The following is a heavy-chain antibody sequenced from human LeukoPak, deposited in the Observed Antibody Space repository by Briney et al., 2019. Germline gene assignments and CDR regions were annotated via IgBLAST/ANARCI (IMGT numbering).Heavy chain of an antibody. V-gene: IGHV3-9*01. D-gene: IGHD2-8*01. CDR1: GFTFDDYA. J-gene: IGHJ4*01. Sequence: QPGGSLRLSCAASGFTFDDYAMHWVRQAPGKGLEWVSGISWNSGSIGYADSVKGRFTISRDNAKNSLYLQMNSLRAEDTALYYCSTDPRLLIYWGHGTLVTVSS. CDR2: ISWNSGSI. CDR3: STDPRLLIY.